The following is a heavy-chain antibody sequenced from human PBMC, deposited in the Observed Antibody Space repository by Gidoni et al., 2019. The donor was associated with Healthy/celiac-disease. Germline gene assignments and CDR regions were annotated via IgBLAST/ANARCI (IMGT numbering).Heavy chain of an antibody. CDR1: GFTFSNAW. CDR2: IKSKTDGGTT. Sequence: EVQLVESGGGLVKPGGSLRLSCAASGFTFSNAWMSWVRQAPGKGLGWVGRIKSKTDGGTTDYAAPVKGRFTISRDDSKNTLYLQMNSLKTEDTAVYYCTTGKHIVVAPHPADAFDIWGQGTMVTVSS. D-gene: IGHD2-21*01. CDR3: TTGKHIVVAPHPADAFDI. V-gene: IGHV3-15*01. J-gene: IGHJ3*02.